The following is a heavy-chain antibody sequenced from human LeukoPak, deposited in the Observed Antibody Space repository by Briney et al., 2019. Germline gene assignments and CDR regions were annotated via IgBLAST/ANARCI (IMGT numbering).Heavy chain of an antibody. CDR2: IYYSGNT. V-gene: IGHV4-39*07. D-gene: IGHD2-15*01. CDR3: ARGGSSYHPIDY. J-gene: IGHJ4*02. Sequence: SETLSLTCTVSGGSISSSSYYWGWIRQPPGKGLEWIGSIYYSGNTYYNPSLKSRVTISVDTSKNQFSLKLSSVTAADTAVYYCARGGSSYHPIDYWGQGTLVTVSS. CDR1: GGSISSSSYY.